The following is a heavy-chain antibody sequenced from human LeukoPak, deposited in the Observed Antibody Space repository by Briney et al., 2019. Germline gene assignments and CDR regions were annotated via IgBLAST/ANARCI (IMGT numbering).Heavy chain of an antibody. V-gene: IGHV4-59*01. D-gene: IGHD3-10*01. J-gene: IGHJ3*02. CDR3: ARVNYGSGSVGAFDI. CDR2: VFYSGST. CDR1: GGSISSYY. Sequence: PSETLSLTCTVSGGSISSYYWSWIRQPPGKGLEWIGYVFYSGSTNYNPYLKRRVTISVDTSKNQFSLKLSSVTAADTAVYYCARVNYGSGSVGAFDIWGQGTMVTVSS.